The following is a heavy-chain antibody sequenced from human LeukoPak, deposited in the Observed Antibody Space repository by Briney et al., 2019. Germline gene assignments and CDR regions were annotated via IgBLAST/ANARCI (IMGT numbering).Heavy chain of an antibody. CDR3: AKASVVAATPDY. V-gene: IGHV3-30*18. D-gene: IGHD2-15*01. CDR1: GFTFSSYG. Sequence: PGGSLRLSCAASGFTFSSYGMHWVRQAPGKGLEWVAVISYDGSNKYYADSVKGRFTISRDNSKNTLYLQMNSLRAEDTAVYYCAKASVVAATPDYWGQGTPVTVSS. CDR2: ISYDGSNK. J-gene: IGHJ4*02.